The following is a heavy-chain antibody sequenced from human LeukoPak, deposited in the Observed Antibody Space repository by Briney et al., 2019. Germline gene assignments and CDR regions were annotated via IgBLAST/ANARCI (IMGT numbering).Heavy chain of an antibody. J-gene: IGHJ4*02. Sequence: ASVKVSCKVSGYTLTELSMHWVRQAPGKGLEWMGGFDPEDGETIYAQKFQGRATMTEDTSTDTAYMELSSLRSEDTAVYYCATAPRVLRFLEWLSVWGQGTLVTVSS. D-gene: IGHD3-3*01. CDR1: GYTLTELS. CDR3: ATAPRVLRFLEWLSV. V-gene: IGHV1-24*01. CDR2: FDPEDGET.